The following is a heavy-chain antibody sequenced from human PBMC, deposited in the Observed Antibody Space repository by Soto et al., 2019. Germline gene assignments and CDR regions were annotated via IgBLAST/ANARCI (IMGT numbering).Heavy chain of an antibody. V-gene: IGHV3-30*18. CDR3: AKGRGPTIFDGMDV. D-gene: IGHD3-3*01. CDR2: ISYDGSNK. CDR1: GFTFSTYG. Sequence: GGSLRLSCAASGFTFSTYGMHWVRQAPGKGLEWVAVISYDGSNKYYADSVKGRFTISRDNSKNTLYLQMNSLRAEDTAVYYCAKGRGPTIFDGMDVWGQGTTVTVSS. J-gene: IGHJ6*02.